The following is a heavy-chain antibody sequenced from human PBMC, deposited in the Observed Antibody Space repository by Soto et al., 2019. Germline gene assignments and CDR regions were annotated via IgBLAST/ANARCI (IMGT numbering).Heavy chain of an antibody. CDR1: GGTFSSYA. Sequence: ASVKVSCKASGGTFSSYAISWVRQAPGQGLEWMGGIIPIFGTANYAQKFQGRVTITADESTSTAYMELSSLRSEGTAVYYCASGGNNNWFDPRGQGTLVTVSS. CDR2: IIPIFGTA. J-gene: IGHJ5*02. V-gene: IGHV1-69*13. D-gene: IGHD2-15*01. CDR3: ASGGNNNWFDP.